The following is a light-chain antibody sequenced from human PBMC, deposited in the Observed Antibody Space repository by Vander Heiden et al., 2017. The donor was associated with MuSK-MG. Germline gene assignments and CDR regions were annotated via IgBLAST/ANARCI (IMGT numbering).Light chain of an antibody. Sequence: IHLTQSPSSLSASVGDRVTITCQASQGISNYLDWYQQKPGKVPKLLIYDASTLQTGVPSRFSGSGSGTDFTFTISSLQPEDVATYYCQRYDSAPWTFGPGTKVEIK. V-gene: IGKV1-27*01. CDR1: QGISNY. CDR2: DAS. CDR3: QRYDSAPWT. J-gene: IGKJ1*01.